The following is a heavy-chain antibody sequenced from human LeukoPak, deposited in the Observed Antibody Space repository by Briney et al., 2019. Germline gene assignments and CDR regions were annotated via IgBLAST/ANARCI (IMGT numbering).Heavy chain of an antibody. CDR3: ATEYYFEY. CDR2: IRYDGSNK. CDR1: GFTFSSYG. V-gene: IGHV3-30*02. Sequence: GGSLRLSCAASGFTFSSYGMHWVRQAPGKGLEWVAFIRYDGSNKYYADSVKGRFTISRDNSKNMLYLQMNSLRADDTAVYYCATEYYFEYWGQGTLVTVSS. J-gene: IGHJ4*02.